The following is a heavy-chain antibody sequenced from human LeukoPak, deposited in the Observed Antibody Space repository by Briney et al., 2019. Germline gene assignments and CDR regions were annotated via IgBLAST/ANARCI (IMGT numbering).Heavy chain of an antibody. J-gene: IGHJ4*02. V-gene: IGHV4-39*07. CDR1: GGSISSSSYY. CDR2: IYYSGST. Sequence: SETLSLTCTVSGGSISSSSYYWGWIRQPPGKGLKWIGSIYYSGSTYYNPSLKSRVTISVDTSKNQFSLKLSSVTAADTAMYYCARSGTVGAMPVWGQGTLVTVSS. CDR3: ARSGTVGAMPV. D-gene: IGHD1-26*01.